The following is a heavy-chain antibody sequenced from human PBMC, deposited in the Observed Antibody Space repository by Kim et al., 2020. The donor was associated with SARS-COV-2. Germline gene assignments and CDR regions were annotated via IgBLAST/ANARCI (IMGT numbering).Heavy chain of an antibody. CDR2: ISSSSSYI. V-gene: IGHV3-21*01. CDR1: GFTFSSYT. D-gene: IGHD2-8*01. J-gene: IGHJ6*03. Sequence: GGSLRLSCAASGFTFSSYTMNWVRQAPGKGLEWVSSISSSSSYIYYADSVKGRFTISRDNAKNSLYLQMNSLRVEDTAVYYCARDLNPYCTNGVCYGAYYYYYMDVWGKGTTVTVSS. CDR3: ARDLNPYCTNGVCYGAYYYYYMDV.